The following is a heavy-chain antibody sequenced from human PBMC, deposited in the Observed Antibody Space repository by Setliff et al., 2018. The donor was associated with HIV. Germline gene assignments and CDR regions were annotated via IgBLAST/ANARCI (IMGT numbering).Heavy chain of an antibody. CDR1: GFTVSSNY. CDR2: IDSGTRT. V-gene: IGHV3-53*01. CDR3: ASQGTYYYDTLNAFDI. D-gene: IGHD3-22*01. Sequence: PGGSLRLSCAASGFTVSSNYMSWVRQAPGKGLEWVSVIDSGTRTYYADSVKGRFTISRDNSKNALYLQMNSLRAEDTAVYYCASQGTYYYDTLNAFDIWGQGTMVTVSS. J-gene: IGHJ3*02.